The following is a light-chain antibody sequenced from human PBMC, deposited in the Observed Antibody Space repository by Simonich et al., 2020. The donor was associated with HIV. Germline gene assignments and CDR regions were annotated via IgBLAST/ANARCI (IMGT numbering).Light chain of an antibody. CDR1: QSVSSN. CDR3: QQYNNWPQT. V-gene: IGKV3-15*01. J-gene: IGKJ1*01. Sequence: EIVMTQSPATLSVSPGERATLSCRASQSVSSNLAWYQQKPGPAPRLLIYGASTRATGISASFSGSGSGTEFTLTISSVQSEDFAVYYCQQYNNWPQTFGQGTKVEIK. CDR2: GAS.